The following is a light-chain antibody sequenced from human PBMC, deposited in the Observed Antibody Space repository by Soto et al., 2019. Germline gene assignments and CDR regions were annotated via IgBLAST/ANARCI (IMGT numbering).Light chain of an antibody. CDR2: DVS. J-gene: IGLJ2*01. V-gene: IGLV2-14*01. Sequence: QSALTQPASVSGSPGQSITFSCTGTSSDLGGYNHVSWYQQHPGKAPKLMIYDVSNRPSGVSTRFSGSKSGNTASLTISGLQAEDEADYYCTSYTSGSSLGVFGGGTQLTVL. CDR1: SSDLGGYNH. CDR3: TSYTSGSSLGV.